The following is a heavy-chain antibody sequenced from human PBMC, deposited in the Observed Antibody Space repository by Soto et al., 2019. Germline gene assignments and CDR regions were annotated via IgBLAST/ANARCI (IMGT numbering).Heavy chain of an antibody. CDR3: AHRPRGYAYYFDY. Sequence: QITLKESGPTLVKPTQTLTLTCTFSGFSLSTRGVAVGWFRQPPGKALEWLALIYWDEDKWYSPSLKSRLTIADATSKTQVVLTTTNMDPVDTATYYCAHRPRGYAYYFDYWGQGTLVTVSS. J-gene: IGHJ4*02. CDR1: GFSLSTRGVA. CDR2: IYWDEDK. V-gene: IGHV2-5*02. D-gene: IGHD5-12*01.